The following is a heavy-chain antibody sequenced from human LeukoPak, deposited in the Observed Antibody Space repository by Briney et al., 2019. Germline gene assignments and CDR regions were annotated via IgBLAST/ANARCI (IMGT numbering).Heavy chain of an antibody. Sequence: SETLSLTCAVYGGSFRGYYWTWIRQPPGKGLEWIGEINHSGSTNYNPSLKSRVTISVDTSKNQFSLKLSSVTAADTAMYYCARSTRSPADIYAWGQGTLVTVSS. D-gene: IGHD3-9*01. J-gene: IGHJ5*02. CDR3: ARSTRSPADIYA. CDR1: GGSFRGYY. CDR2: INHSGST. V-gene: IGHV4-34*01.